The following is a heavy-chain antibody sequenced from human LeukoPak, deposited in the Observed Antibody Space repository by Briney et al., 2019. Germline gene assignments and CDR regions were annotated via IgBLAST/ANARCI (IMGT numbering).Heavy chain of an antibody. CDR2: INWNGGST. J-gene: IGHJ4*02. CDR3: ATVLGTSYDMRHHRRAFDN. Sequence: PGGSLRLSCAASGFTFDDYVMSWVRQAPGKGLEWVSGINWNGGSTGYGDSVKGRFTISRDNAKNSLYLQMNSLRAEDTAVYYCATVLGTSYDMRHHRRAFDNWGQGTLVTVSS. CDR1: GFTFDDYV. V-gene: IGHV3-20*04. D-gene: IGHD3-9*01.